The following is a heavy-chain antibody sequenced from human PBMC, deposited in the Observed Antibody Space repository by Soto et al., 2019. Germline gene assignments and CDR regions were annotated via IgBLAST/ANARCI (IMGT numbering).Heavy chain of an antibody. Sequence: PSVKVSCKASGGTFSSYAISWVRQAPGQGLEWMGGIIPIFGTANYAQKFQGRVTITADESTSTAYMELSSLRSEDTAVYYCARDRQQLVLGYYFDYWGQGTLVTVSS. CDR1: GGTFSSYA. D-gene: IGHD6-13*01. J-gene: IGHJ4*02. V-gene: IGHV1-69*13. CDR3: ARDRQQLVLGYYFDY. CDR2: IIPIFGTA.